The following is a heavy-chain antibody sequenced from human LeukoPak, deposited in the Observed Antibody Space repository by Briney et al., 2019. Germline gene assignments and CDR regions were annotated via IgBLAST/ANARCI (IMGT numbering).Heavy chain of an antibody. CDR1: GYAFTGYY. D-gene: IGHD1-26*01. Sequence: ASVKVSCKPSGYAFTGYYMHWVRQAPGQGLEWMGWINPNSGGTNYAQKFQGRVTMTRDTSISTAYMELSSLRSDDTAVYYCARDLVGDYWGQGTLVTVSS. CDR3: ARDLVGDY. CDR2: INPNSGGT. V-gene: IGHV1-2*02. J-gene: IGHJ4*02.